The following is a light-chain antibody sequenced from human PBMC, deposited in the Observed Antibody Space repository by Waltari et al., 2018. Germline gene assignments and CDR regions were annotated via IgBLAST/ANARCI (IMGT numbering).Light chain of an antibody. Sequence: DIQLTQSPSSLSASVGERVPITCRASQSISTYLNWYLQKPGKAPKLLIYGASSWQSGAPSRFSGSGSGTDFTLTISSLQPEDFATYYCQQSYSTPFTFGPGTKVDIK. CDR1: QSISTY. J-gene: IGKJ3*01. V-gene: IGKV1-39*01. CDR3: QQSYSTPFT. CDR2: GAS.